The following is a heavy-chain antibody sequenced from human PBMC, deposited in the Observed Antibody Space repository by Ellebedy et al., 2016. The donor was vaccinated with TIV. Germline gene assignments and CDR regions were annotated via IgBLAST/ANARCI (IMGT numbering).Heavy chain of an antibody. CDR2: IIPIFGTA. D-gene: IGHD3-10*01. J-gene: IGHJ5*02. V-gene: IGHV1-69*13. CDR3: AREHQQYYGWGSYYNWFDP. Sequence: AASVKVSCKASGGAFSSYSISWVRQAPGQGLEWMGGIIPIFGTANYAQKFQGRVTITADASTSTAYMELSSLRSEDTAVYYCAREHQQYYGWGSYYNWFDPWGQGTLVTVSS. CDR1: GGAFSSYS.